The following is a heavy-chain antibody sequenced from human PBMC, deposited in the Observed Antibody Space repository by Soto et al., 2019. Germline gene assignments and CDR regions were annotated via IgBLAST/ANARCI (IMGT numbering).Heavy chain of an antibody. D-gene: IGHD3-10*01. CDR2: IYTSGST. Sequence: QVQLQESGPGLVKPSETLSLTCTVSGGYISSYYWSWIRQPAGKGLAWIGRIYTSGSTHYNPSLQIRVTLSVDTSKNQYSLKLVSVAAEDTPVDYCARSVGTMVRGRCHSYYGMDVWGQRSTVTVSS. J-gene: IGHJ6*02. V-gene: IGHV4-4*07. CDR1: GGYISSYY. CDR3: ARSVGTMVRGRCHSYYGMDV.